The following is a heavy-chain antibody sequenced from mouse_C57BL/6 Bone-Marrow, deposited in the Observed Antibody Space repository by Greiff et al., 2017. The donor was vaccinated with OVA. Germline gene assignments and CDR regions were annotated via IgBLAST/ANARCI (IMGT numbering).Heavy chain of an antibody. CDR1: GYTFTDYY. CDR3: ARPLDSSGPMDY. Sequence: VQLQQSGPELVKPGASVKISCKASGYTFTDYYMNWVKQSHGKSLEWIGDINPNNGGTSYNQTFKGKATMTVDTSSSTAYMELLSLASYDAAVYYCARPLDSSGPMDYWGQGTSVTVSS. J-gene: IGHJ4*01. D-gene: IGHD3-2*02. V-gene: IGHV1-26*01. CDR2: INPNNGGT.